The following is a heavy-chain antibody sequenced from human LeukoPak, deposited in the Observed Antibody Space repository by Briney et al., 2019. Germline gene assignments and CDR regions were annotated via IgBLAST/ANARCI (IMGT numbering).Heavy chain of an antibody. V-gene: IGHV3-23*01. Sequence: GGSLRLSCAASGFTLSNYAMSWVRQAPGQGLEWVSTISDSGGSTYYADSVKGRFTLSRDNSKSTLSLQMNSLRADDTAVYYCATQNFDYWGQGTLVTVPS. CDR1: GFTLSNYA. CDR3: ATQNFDY. CDR2: ISDSGGST. J-gene: IGHJ4*02.